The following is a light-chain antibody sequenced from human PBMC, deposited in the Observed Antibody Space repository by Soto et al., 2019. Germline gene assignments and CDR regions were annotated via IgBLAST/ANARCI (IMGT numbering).Light chain of an antibody. CDR3: QQRSNWPPS. CDR2: SVS. Sequence: EIVLTQSPGTLSLSPGERATLSCRASQSVSNDYVAWVQQKPGQTPRLLIYSVSNRATGIPARFSGSGSGTDFTLTISSLEPEDFAVYYCQQRSNWPPSFGGGTKVDIK. V-gene: IGKV3-11*01. CDR1: QSVSND. J-gene: IGKJ4*01.